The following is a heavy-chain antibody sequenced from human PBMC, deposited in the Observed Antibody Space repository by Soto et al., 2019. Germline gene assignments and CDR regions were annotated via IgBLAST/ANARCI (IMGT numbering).Heavy chain of an antibody. J-gene: IGHJ3*02. CDR1: GYTFTGYG. V-gene: IGHV1-18*04. CDR3: AIGYYYDSRGYYQIPFDI. Sequence: ASVKGSCKASGYTFTGYGISWVRQAPGQGLEWMGWISAYNGNTNYAQKLQGRVTMTTDTSTSTAYMELRSLRSDDTAVYYCAIGYYYDSRGYYQIPFDISGEAIMGTV. D-gene: IGHD3-22*01. CDR2: ISAYNGNT.